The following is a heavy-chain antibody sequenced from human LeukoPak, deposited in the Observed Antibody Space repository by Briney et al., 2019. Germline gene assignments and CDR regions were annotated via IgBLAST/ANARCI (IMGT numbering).Heavy chain of an antibody. CDR2: IWYDGSNK. Sequence: GGSLRLSCAASGFTFSSHGMHWVRQAPGKGLEWVAVIWYDGSNKYYADSVKGRFTISRDNSKNMLYLQMNSLRAEDTAVYYCARKMLSSSWLDYYYYYGMDVWGQGTTVTVSS. V-gene: IGHV3-33*01. CDR3: ARKMLSSSWLDYYYYYGMDV. J-gene: IGHJ6*02. CDR1: GFTFSSHG. D-gene: IGHD6-13*01.